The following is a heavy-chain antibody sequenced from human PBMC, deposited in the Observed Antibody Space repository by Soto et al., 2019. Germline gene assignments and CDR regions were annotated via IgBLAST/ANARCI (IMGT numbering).Heavy chain of an antibody. D-gene: IGHD6-19*01. CDR3: ARGGSSDWQVALDI. J-gene: IGHJ3*02. CDR2: IKHSGSS. Sequence: SETLSLTCAVYAGSFSHYYWNWIRQSPGKGLEWIGKIKHSGSSNYNPSLRGRVSISVDMSKNQFSLRLTSVTAADTAVYYCARGGSSDWQVALDIWGQGTMVTVSS. V-gene: IGHV4-34*01. CDR1: AGSFSHYY.